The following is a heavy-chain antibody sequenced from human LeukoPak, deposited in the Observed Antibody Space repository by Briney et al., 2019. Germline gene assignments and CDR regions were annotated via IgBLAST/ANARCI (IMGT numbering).Heavy chain of an antibody. D-gene: IGHD5-18*01. J-gene: IGHJ4*02. V-gene: IGHV4-34*01. CDR1: GGSFSGYY. Sequence: SETLSLTCAVYGGSFSGYYWSWIRQPPGKGLEWIGEINHSGGTNYNPSLKSRVTISVDTSKNQFSLKLSSVTAADTAVYYCASIQPPFDYWGQGTLVTVSS. CDR2: INHSGGT. CDR3: ASIQPPFDY.